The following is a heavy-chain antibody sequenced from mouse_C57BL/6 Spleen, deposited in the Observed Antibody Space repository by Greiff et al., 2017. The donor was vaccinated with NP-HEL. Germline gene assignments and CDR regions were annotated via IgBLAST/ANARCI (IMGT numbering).Heavy chain of an antibody. Sequence: EVHLVESGGGLVQPGGSMKLSCVASGFTFSNYWMNWVRQSPEKGLEWVAQIRLKSDNYATHYAESVKGRFTISRDDSKSSVYLQMNNLRAEDTGIYYCTYGNYRFAYWGQGTLVTVSA. CDR2: IRLKSDNYAT. CDR1: GFTFSNYW. D-gene: IGHD2-1*01. CDR3: TYGNYRFAY. V-gene: IGHV6-3*01. J-gene: IGHJ3*01.